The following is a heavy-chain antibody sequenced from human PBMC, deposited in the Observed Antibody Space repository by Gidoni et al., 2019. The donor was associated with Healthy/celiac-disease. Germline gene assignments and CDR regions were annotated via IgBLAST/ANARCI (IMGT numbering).Heavy chain of an antibody. CDR3: AKDMGDVLMVYAIGFDY. V-gene: IGHV3-23*01. J-gene: IGHJ4*02. D-gene: IGHD2-8*01. CDR2: ISGSGGST. Sequence: EVQLLESGGGLVQPGGSLRLSCAASGFTLSSYAMSWVRQAPGKGLEWVSAISGSGGSTYYADSVKGRFTISRDNSKNTLYLQMNSLRAEDTAVYYCAKDMGDVLMVYAIGFDYWGQGTLVTVSS. CDR1: GFTLSSYA.